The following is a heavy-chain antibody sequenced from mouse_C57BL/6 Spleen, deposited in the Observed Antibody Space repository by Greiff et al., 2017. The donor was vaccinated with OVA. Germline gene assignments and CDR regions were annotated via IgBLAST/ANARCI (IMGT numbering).Heavy chain of an antibody. CDR2: INPNNGGT. CDR1: GYTFTDYN. V-gene: IGHV1-18*01. Sequence: VQLQQSGPELVKPGASVKIPCKASGYTFTDYNMDWVKQSHGKSLEWIGDINPNNGGTIYNQKFKGKATLTVDKSSSTAYMELRSLTSEDTAVYYCARSRDYDYPTYYAMDYWGRGTSVTVSS. D-gene: IGHD2-4*01. CDR3: ARSRDYDYPTYYAMDY. J-gene: IGHJ4*01.